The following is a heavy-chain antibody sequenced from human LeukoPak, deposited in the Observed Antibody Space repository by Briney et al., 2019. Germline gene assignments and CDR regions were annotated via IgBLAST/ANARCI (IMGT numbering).Heavy chain of an antibody. Sequence: SETLSLTCTFSGGSISSHYWSWIRQPPGKGLEWIGHVDNSGSTNYNPSLKSRVTISVDTSKNQFSLKLSSVTAADTAVYYCARARGYSSHFDYWGQGTLVTVSS. D-gene: IGHD6-13*01. CDR2: VDNSGST. J-gene: IGHJ4*02. V-gene: IGHV4-59*11. CDR1: GGSISSHY. CDR3: ARARGYSSHFDY.